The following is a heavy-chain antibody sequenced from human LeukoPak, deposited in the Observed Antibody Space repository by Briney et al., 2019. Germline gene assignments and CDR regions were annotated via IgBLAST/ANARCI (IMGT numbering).Heavy chain of an antibody. J-gene: IGHJ4*02. D-gene: IGHD6-13*01. V-gene: IGHV4-4*07. CDR3: ARDRSSSSWYSGASDY. CDR2: IYTSGST. Sequence: SETLSLTCTVSGGSISSYYWSWIRQPAGKGLEWIGRIYTSGSTIYNPSLKSRVTMSVDTSKNQFSLKLSSVTAADTAVYYCARDRSSSSWYSGASDYWGQGTLVTVSS. CDR1: GGSISSYY.